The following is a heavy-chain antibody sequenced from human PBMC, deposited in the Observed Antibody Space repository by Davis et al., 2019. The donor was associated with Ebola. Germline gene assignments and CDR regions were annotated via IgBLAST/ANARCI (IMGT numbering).Heavy chain of an antibody. CDR2: VYPDDSDI. V-gene: IGHV5-51*01. CDR3: ARRRGFSPLYNYGMDV. J-gene: IGHJ6*02. D-gene: IGHD5-24*01. CDR1: GYSFTNYW. Sequence: GESLKISCKGSGYSFTNYWIGWVRQMPGKGLEWIGIVYPDDSDIRYSPSFRGQVTISADKTISTAYLQWNSLKASDTAIYYCARRRGFSPLYNYGMDVWGQGTTVTVSS.